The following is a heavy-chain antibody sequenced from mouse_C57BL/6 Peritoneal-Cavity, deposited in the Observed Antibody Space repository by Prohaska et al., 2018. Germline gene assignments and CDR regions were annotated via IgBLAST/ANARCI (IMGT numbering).Heavy chain of an antibody. Sequence: HVKSLEWIGYINPNNGGTSYNQKFKGKATLTVNKSSSTAYMELRSLTSEDSAVYYCARRLSYWGQGTLVTVSS. CDR2: INPNNGGT. D-gene: IGHD1-1*02. J-gene: IGHJ3*01. V-gene: IGHV1-22*01. CDR3: ARRLSY.